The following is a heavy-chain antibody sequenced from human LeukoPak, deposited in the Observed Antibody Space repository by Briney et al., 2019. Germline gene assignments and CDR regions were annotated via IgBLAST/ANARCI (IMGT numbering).Heavy chain of an antibody. Sequence: GGSLRLSCAASGFTVSSNYMSWVRQAPGKGLEWASVIYSGGSTYYADSVKGRFTISRDNSKNTLYLQMNSLRAEDTAVYYCASNEGGSTVTGYYYCGMDVWGQGTTVTVSS. D-gene: IGHD4-17*01. CDR3: ASNEGGSTVTGYYYCGMDV. CDR1: GFTVSSNY. J-gene: IGHJ6*02. V-gene: IGHV3-53*01. CDR2: IYSGGST.